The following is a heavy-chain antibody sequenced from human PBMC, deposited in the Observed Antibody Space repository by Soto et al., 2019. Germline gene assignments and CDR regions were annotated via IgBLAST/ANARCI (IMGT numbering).Heavy chain of an antibody. CDR2: IYPGDFDT. CDR1: GYNFTNHW. J-gene: IGHJ1*01. V-gene: IGHV5-51*01. CDR3: ARGALRRIVGASFNFQD. Sequence: PGESLKISCKVSGYNFTNHWITWVRQMPGKGLEWMGIIYPGDFDTRYGPSFQGQVTISADNTFSTAYLQWSSLKASDTAMYYCARGALRRIVGASFNFQDWGQGTLVTVSS. D-gene: IGHD1-26*01.